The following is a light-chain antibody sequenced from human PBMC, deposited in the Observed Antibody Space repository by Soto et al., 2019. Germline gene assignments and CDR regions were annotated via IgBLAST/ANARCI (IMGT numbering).Light chain of an antibody. CDR2: KAS. CDR3: QQYNSYLYS. V-gene: IGKV1-5*03. CDR1: QSISSW. Sequence: DIQMTQSPSTLSASIGDRVTITCRASQSISSWLAWYQQKPGKAPKLLIYKASNLESGVPSRFSGSGSGTEFTLTISSLQPDDFATYYCQQYNSYLYSVGQGTKVDIK. J-gene: IGKJ2*03.